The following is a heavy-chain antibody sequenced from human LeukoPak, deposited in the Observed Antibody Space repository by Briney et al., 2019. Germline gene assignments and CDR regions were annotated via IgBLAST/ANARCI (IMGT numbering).Heavy chain of an antibody. J-gene: IGHJ4*02. V-gene: IGHV4-31*03. CDR3: STWGFTRYCSGGSCYGGDY. CDR2: IYGSGST. Sequence: SENLSLTCTVSGGSISSGGYYWSWIRQHPGKGLEWIGFIYGSGSTYYKSSLKSRVTISVDTSKNQFSLKLTSVTAADTSVYYCSTWGFTRYCSGGSCYGGDYWGQGTLSPSPQ. CDR1: GGSISSGGYY. D-gene: IGHD2-15*01.